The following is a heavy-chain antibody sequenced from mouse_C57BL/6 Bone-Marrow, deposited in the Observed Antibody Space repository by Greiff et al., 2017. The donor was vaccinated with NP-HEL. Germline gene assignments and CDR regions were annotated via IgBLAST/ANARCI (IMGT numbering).Heavy chain of an antibody. D-gene: IGHD1-1*01. J-gene: IGHJ3*01. Sequence: QVQLQQSGAELARPGASVKLSCKASGYTFTSYGISWVKQRTGQGLEWIGEIYPRSGNTYYNEKFKGKATLTADKSSSTAYMELRGLTSEDSAVYFCARSLYYGSSLFAYWGQGTLVTVSA. CDR3: ARSLYYGSSLFAY. CDR2: IYPRSGNT. CDR1: GYTFTSYG. V-gene: IGHV1-81*01.